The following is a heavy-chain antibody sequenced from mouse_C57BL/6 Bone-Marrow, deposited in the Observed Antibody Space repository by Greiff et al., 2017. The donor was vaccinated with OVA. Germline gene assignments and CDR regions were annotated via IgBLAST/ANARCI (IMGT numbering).Heavy chain of an antibody. Sequence: EVQGVESGGDLVKPGGSLKLSCAASGFTFSSYGMSWVRQTPDKRLEWVATISSGGSYTYYPDSVKGRFTISRDNAKNTLYLQMSSLKSEDTAMYYGARHEVYYYGSSPFDDWGQGTTLTVSS. CDR2: ISSGGSYT. J-gene: IGHJ2*01. D-gene: IGHD1-1*01. V-gene: IGHV5-6*01. CDR3: ARHEVYYYGSSPFDD. CDR1: GFTFSSYG.